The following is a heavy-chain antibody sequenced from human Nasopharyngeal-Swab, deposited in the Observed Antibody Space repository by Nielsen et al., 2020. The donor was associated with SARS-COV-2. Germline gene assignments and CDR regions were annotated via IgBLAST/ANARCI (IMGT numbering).Heavy chain of an antibody. V-gene: IGHV4-59*01. Sequence: SETLSLTCTVAGGSISSYYWSWIRQPPGEGLEWIGYIYYRGSPNYNPSLKSRVTIAVATSKNQFSLKLSSVTAADTAVYYCARSKAAHNWFDPWGQGTLVTVS. CDR2: IYYRGSP. D-gene: IGHD6-6*01. CDR3: ARSKAAHNWFDP. CDR1: GGSISSYY. J-gene: IGHJ5*02.